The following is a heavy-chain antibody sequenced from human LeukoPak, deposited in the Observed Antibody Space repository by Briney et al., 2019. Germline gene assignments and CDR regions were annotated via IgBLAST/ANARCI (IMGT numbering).Heavy chain of an antibody. CDR1: GFTFSSYS. J-gene: IGHJ4*02. Sequence: GGSLRLSCAASGFTFSSYSMNWVRQAPGKGLEWVSSISSSSSYIYYADSVKGRFTISRDNAKNSLYLQMNSLRAEDTAVYYCARDIVATYPHDYWGQGTLVTVSS. V-gene: IGHV3-21*01. D-gene: IGHD5-12*01. CDR2: ISSSSSYI. CDR3: ARDIVATYPHDY.